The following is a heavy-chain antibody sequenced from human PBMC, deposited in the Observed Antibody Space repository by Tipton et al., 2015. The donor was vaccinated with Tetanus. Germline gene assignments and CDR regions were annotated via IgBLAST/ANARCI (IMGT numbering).Heavy chain of an antibody. D-gene: IGHD1-14*01. Sequence: TLSLTCSVSGGSLRSGDHYWSWIRQPPGKGLEWLAYIPSSGSTNSNYSLKSRVTISVDTSKNQFSLKLSSVTAADTAVYYCARGTGDYWGQGTLVTVSS. CDR2: IPSSGST. J-gene: IGHJ4*02. CDR3: ARGTGDY. V-gene: IGHV4-61*08. CDR1: GGSLRSGDHY.